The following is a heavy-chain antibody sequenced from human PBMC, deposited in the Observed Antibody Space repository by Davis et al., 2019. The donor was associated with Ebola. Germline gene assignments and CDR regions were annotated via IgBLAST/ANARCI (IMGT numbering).Heavy chain of an antibody. J-gene: IGHJ5*02. CDR1: GYSFNNYW. Sequence: GESLKISCKGSGYSFNNYWISWVRQLPGKGLEWLGRIDPSDSYTNYSPSFQGHITISVDRSVSSVFLQWSSLRASDTAIYYCARDIPSSYNWFDPWGQGTLVTVSS. D-gene: IGHD2-15*01. CDR2: IDPSDSYT. V-gene: IGHV5-10-1*01. CDR3: ARDIPSSYNWFDP.